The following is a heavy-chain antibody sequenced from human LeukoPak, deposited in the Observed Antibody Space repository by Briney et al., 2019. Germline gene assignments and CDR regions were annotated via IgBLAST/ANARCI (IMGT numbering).Heavy chain of an antibody. CDR2: TSYDGNDQ. CDR1: GFSFNFYT. D-gene: IGHD2-8*01. J-gene: IGHJ3*01. Sequence: PGASLRLSCAASGFSFNFYTIHWIRQSPDTGLQWVAFTSYDGNDQQYGDSVKGRFAISRDSAKNTVDLQMMSLRPDDTAVYYCARDLFINGRGDAFDLWGQGTMVTVSS. V-gene: IGHV3-30*09. CDR3: ARDLFINGRGDAFDL.